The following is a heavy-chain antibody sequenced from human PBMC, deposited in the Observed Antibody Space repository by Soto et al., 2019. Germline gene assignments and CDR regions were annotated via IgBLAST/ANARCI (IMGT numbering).Heavy chain of an antibody. CDR3: ARWSAIVGGAEALDV. D-gene: IGHD1-26*01. CDR1: GYTFINYG. Sequence: QVQLVQSGAEVKKPGASVRVSCKTSGYTFINYGITWVRQAPGQGLEWMGWLSAYNGDTSSSEKLQDRFTMTTDTSMNPVYMDLRSLTSDDTAVYYCARWSAIVGGAEALDVWGQGTMVIVSS. CDR2: LSAYNGDT. J-gene: IGHJ3*01. V-gene: IGHV1-18*01.